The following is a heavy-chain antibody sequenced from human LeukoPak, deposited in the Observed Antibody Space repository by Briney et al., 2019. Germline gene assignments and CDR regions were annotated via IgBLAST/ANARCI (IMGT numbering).Heavy chain of an antibody. Sequence: GGSLRLSCAASGFTFDDYGMSWVRQAPGKGLEWVSGITWNGDEVGYADSVKGRFTISRDNAKNSLYLQMNSLRVEDTALYYCTTSLTSGAYIDYWGQGTLVTVSS. CDR2: ITWNGDEV. CDR1: GFTFDDYG. D-gene: IGHD2-15*01. V-gene: IGHV3-20*04. CDR3: TTSLTSGAYIDY. J-gene: IGHJ4*02.